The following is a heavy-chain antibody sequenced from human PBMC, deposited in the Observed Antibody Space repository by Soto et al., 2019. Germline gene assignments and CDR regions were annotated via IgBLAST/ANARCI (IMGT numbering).Heavy chain of an antibody. CDR3: ARGGYCSSTSCYGGHYYYYYMDV. J-gene: IGHJ6*03. D-gene: IGHD2-2*01. CDR1: GFTFSSYV. Sequence: GGSLRLSCAASGFTFSSYVMHWVRQAPGKGLEYVSAISSNGGSTYYANSVKGRFTISRDNSKNTLYLQMGSLRAEDMAVYYRARGGYCSSTSCYGGHYYYYYMDVWGKGTTVTV. CDR2: ISSNGGST. V-gene: IGHV3-64*01.